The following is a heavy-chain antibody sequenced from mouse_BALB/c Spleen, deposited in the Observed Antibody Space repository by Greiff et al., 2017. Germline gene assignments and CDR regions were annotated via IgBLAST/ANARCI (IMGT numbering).Heavy chain of an antibody. J-gene: IGHJ3*01. CDR3: ARGYDPFAY. D-gene: IGHD2-3*01. CDR1: GFTFSSYA. V-gene: IGHV5-6-5*01. CDR2: ISSGGST. Sequence: EVMLVESGGGLVKPGGSLKLSCAASGFTFSSYAMSWVRQTPEKRLEWVASISSGGSTYYPDSVKGRFTISRDNARNILYLQMSGLRSEDTAMYYCARGYDPFAYWGQGTLVTVSA.